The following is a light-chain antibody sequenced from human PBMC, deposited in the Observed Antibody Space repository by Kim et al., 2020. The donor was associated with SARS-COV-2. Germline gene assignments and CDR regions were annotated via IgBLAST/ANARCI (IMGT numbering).Light chain of an antibody. V-gene: IGLV2-8*01. CDR1: RSDVVTCKC. CDR2: EVT. J-gene: IGLJ1*01. Sequence: QSVPLPCPVTRSDVVTCKCVSWYHQPPGKAPKLMIYEVTKRPSGVPDRFSGSKSGNTASLTVSGLQAEDEAEYYCSSYAGSNNYVSGTGTKVTVL. CDR3: SSYAGSNNYV.